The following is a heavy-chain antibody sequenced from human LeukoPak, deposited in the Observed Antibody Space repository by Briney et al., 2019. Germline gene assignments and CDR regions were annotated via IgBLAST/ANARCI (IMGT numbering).Heavy chain of an antibody. CDR3: AKDRRAGYSSGWGFFDY. D-gene: IGHD6-19*01. J-gene: IGHJ4*02. CDR1: GFTFDDYA. CDR2: ISWNSGSM. Sequence: PGRSLRLSCAASGFTFDDYAMHWVRQAPGKGLEWVSGISWNSGSMGYADSVKGRSTISRDNAKNSLYLQMNSLRAEDTALYYCAKDRRAGYSSGWGFFDYWGQGTLVTVSS. V-gene: IGHV3-9*01.